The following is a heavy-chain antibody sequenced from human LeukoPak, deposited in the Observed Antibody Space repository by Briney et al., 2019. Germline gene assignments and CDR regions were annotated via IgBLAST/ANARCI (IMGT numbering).Heavy chain of an antibody. V-gene: IGHV4-59*01. Sequence: PSETLSLTCAVSGVSISGYYWTWMRQPPGKGLEWIGYVYYSGSTNYNPSLKSRVTISEDTSKNQLSLKLSSVTAADTAVYYCARAEAQYRYGLPPLYYYYMDVWGKGTTVTVSS. D-gene: IGHD5-18*01. CDR2: VYYSGST. CDR1: GVSISGYY. CDR3: ARAEAQYRYGLPPLYYYYMDV. J-gene: IGHJ6*03.